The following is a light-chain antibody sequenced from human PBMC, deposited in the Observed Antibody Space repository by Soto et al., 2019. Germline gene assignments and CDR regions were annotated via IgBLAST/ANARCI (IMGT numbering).Light chain of an antibody. CDR2: AAS. CDR1: QSISSY. J-gene: IGKJ1*01. V-gene: IGKV1-39*01. CDR3: QQSYSTLWT. Sequence: DIQMTQSPSSLSASVGDRVTITCRASQSISSYLNWYQQKPVKAPKLLIYAASSLQSGVASRFSGSGSCTNFTLTISSLQPEEVATYYCQQSYSTLWTFGQGTRVDI.